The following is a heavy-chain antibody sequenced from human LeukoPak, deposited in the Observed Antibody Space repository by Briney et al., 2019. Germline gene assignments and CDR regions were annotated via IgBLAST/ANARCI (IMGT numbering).Heavy chain of an antibody. D-gene: IGHD3-10*01. CDR2: ISRSSSYT. V-gene: IGHV3-11*06. CDR3: ARGGSGRALVNF. CDR1: GSTFSDYY. Sequence: GGSLRLSCAASGSTFSDYYMSWIRQAPGKGLEWVSYISRSSSYTNYADSVKGRFTISRDNAKNSLYLQMNSLRAEDTAVYYCARGGSGRALVNFWGQGTLVTVSS. J-gene: IGHJ4*02.